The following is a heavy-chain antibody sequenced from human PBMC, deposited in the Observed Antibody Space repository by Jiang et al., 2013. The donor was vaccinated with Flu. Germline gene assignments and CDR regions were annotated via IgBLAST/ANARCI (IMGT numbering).Heavy chain of an antibody. CDR2: ISDDGSNN. Sequence: VQLLESGGGVVQPGRSLRLSCAASGFTFSSYAMHWVRQTPGKGFEWVAVISDDGSNNLYADSVKGRFTTSRDNSKNTFYLQMNSLKTEDTAVYYCARDPDSGWYGDYWGQGTLVTVSS. V-gene: IGHV3-30-3*01. CDR3: ARDPDSGWYGDY. CDR1: GFTFSSYA. J-gene: IGHJ4*02. D-gene: IGHD6-19*01.